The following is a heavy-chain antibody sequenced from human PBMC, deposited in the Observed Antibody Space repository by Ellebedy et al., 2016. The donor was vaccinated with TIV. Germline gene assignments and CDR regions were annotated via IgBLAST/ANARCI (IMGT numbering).Heavy chain of an antibody. D-gene: IGHD2-21*01. CDR2: INHSGST. Sequence: SETLSLXXAVYGGSFSGYYWSWIRQPPGKGLEWIGEINHSGSTNYNPSLKSRVTISVDTSKNQFSLKLSSVTAADTAVYYCARGILWWRYMDVWGQGTTVTVSS. J-gene: IGHJ6*02. CDR1: GGSFSGYY. V-gene: IGHV4-34*01. CDR3: ARGILWWRYMDV.